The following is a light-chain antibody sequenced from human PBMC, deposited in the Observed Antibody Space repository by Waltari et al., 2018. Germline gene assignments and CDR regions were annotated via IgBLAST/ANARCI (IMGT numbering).Light chain of an antibody. CDR3: QQYYSIPIT. J-gene: IGKJ5*01. CDR2: GAS. Sequence: DIVMTQSPDSLAVSLGERAPINCKSSQSVLYSSNNKNYLAWYPQKPGQPPKLLLYGASNRESGVPYRFSGSGSGTDFTLTISSLQAEDVAVYYCQQYYSIPITFGQGTRLEIK. V-gene: IGKV4-1*01. CDR1: QSVLYSSNNKNY.